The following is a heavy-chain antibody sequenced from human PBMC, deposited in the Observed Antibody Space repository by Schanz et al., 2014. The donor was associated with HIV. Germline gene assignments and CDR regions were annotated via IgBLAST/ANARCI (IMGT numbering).Heavy chain of an antibody. D-gene: IGHD2-21*02. CDR3: ARGDFGGNSVDY. V-gene: IGHV4-31*03. CDR1: GGSISSGGYY. J-gene: IGHJ4*01. CDR2: IYYSGST. Sequence: QVQLQESGPGLVKPSQTLSLTCTVSGGSISSGGYYWSWIRQHPGKGLEWIGYIYYSGSTNYNPSLKSRVTMSMDTSKNQFSLKLNSVTAADTAVYFCARGDFGGNSVDYWGHGNLVTVSA.